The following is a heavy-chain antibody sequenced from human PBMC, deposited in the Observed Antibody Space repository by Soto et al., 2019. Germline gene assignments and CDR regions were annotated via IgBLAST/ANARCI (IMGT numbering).Heavy chain of an antibody. CDR3: ARRRGTYFDF. Sequence: QVQLQESGPGLVKPSATLSLTCTVSGGSISSYYWGWIRQPPGKGLEWIGYIYYSGSTDYDPSLKRRVTISVDTSKNQFSLKLSSVTAADTAVYYCARRRGTYFDFWGQGTLVTVSS. J-gene: IGHJ4*02. CDR1: GGSISSYY. V-gene: IGHV4-59*01. CDR2: IYYSGST. D-gene: IGHD1-1*01.